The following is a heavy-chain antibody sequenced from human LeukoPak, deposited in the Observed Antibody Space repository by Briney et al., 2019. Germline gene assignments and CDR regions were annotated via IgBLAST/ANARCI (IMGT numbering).Heavy chain of an antibody. D-gene: IGHD6-19*01. J-gene: IGHJ4*02. CDR2: IWYDGSNK. CDR1: GFTFSSYG. CDR3: ARGWRIAVVGYYFDY. V-gene: IGHV3-33*08. Sequence: GGSLRLSCAASGFTFSSYGMHWVRQAPGKGLEWVAVIWYDGSNKYYADSVKGRFTISRDNSKNTLYLQMNSLRAEDTAVYYCARGWRIAVVGYYFDYWGQGTLVTVSS.